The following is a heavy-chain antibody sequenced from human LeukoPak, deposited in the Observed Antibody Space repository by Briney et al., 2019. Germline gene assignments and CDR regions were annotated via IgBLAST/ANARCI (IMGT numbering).Heavy chain of an antibody. CDR2: INPNSGGT. V-gene: IGHV1-2*02. CDR3: ARDPALKCIAAAGCLRLPADY. D-gene: IGHD6-13*01. CDR1: GYTFTGYY. J-gene: IGHJ4*02. Sequence: VASVKVSCKASGYTFTGYYMHWVRQAPGQGLEWMGWINPNSGGTNYAQRFQGRVTMTRDTSISTAYMELSRLRSDDTAVYYCARDPALKCIAAAGCLRLPADYWGQGTLVTVSS.